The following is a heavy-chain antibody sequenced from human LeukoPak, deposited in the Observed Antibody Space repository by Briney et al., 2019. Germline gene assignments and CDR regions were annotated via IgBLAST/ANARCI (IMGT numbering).Heavy chain of an antibody. V-gene: IGHV3-11*04. CDR2: ISSSGSTI. CDR1: GFTFSDYY. J-gene: IGHJ3*02. Sequence: GGSLRLSCAASGFTFSDYYMSWIRQAPGKGLEWVSYISSSGSTIYYADSVKGRFTISRDNAENSLYLQMNSLRAEVTAVYYCARVTEMATRRSAFDIWGQGTMVTVSS. D-gene: IGHD5-24*01. CDR3: ARVTEMATRRSAFDI.